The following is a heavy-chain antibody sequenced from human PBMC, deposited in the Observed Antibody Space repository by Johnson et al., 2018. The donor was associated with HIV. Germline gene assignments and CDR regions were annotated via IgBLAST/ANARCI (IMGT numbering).Heavy chain of an antibody. CDR2: IGSAGDT. CDR3: ARGGRGSGWSLDAFDI. Sequence: QLVESGGGLIQPVGSLRLSCAASGFTFSSYDIHWVRQATRKGLEWVSGIGSAGDTFYPDSVKGRFTISRENAKNSLYLQRNSLRVGDTAVYYCARGGRGSGWSLDAFDIWGQGTMVTVSS. V-gene: IGHV3-13*01. J-gene: IGHJ3*02. CDR1: GFTFSSYD. D-gene: IGHD6-19*01.